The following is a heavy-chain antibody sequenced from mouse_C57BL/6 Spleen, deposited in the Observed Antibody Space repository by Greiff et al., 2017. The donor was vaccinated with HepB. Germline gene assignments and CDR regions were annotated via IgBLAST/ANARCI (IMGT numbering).Heavy chain of an antibody. V-gene: IGHV5-16*01. CDR1: GFTFSDYY. D-gene: IGHD1-1*01. CDR2: INYDGSST. CDR3: ARAGTTVVATGFDY. J-gene: IGHJ2*01. Sequence: EVKLVESEGGLVQPGSSMKLSCTASGFTFSDYYMAWVRQVPEKGLEWVANINYDGSSTYYLDSLKSRFIISRDNAKNILYLQMSSLKSEDTATYYCARAGTTVVATGFDYWGQGTTLTVSS.